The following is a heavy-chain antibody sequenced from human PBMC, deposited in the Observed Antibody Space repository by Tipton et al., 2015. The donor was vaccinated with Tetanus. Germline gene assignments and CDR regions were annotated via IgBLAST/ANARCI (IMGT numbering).Heavy chain of an antibody. CDR2: INVDGSTT. Sequence: SLRLSCTASGFSFSTYWMHWVRQAPGKGPEWVSRINVDGSTTTYAHSVKGRFAISRGNAKNTLYLQMNSLRAEDTAVYYCARDGSGSYYVDDYFDYWGQGTLVTVSS. D-gene: IGHD3-10*01. CDR1: GFSFSTYW. CDR3: ARDGSGSYYVDDYFDY. V-gene: IGHV3-74*03. J-gene: IGHJ4*02.